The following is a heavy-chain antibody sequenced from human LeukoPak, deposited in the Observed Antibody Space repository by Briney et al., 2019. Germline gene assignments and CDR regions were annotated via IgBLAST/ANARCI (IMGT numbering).Heavy chain of an antibody. CDR3: ARSELYCSSTSCRAFDI. CDR2: IYYSGST. Sequence: PSETLSLTCTVSGGSISSYYWSWIRQPPGRGLEWIGYIYYSGSTNYNPSLKSRVTISVDTSKNQFSLKLSSVTAADTAVYYCARSELYCSSTSCRAFDIWGQGTMVTVSS. J-gene: IGHJ3*02. CDR1: GGSISSYY. V-gene: IGHV4-59*01. D-gene: IGHD2-2*01.